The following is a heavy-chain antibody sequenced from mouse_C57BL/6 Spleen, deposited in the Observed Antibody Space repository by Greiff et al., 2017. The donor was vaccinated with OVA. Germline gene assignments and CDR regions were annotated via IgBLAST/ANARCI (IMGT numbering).Heavy chain of an antibody. Sequence: EVQVVESGGGLVKPGGSLKLSCAASGFTFSSYAMSWVRQTPEKRLEWVATISDGGSYTYYPDNVKGRFTISRDNAKNNLYLQMSHLKSEDTAMYYCARDGITTVVDYFDYWGQGTTLTVSS. CDR2: ISDGGSYT. D-gene: IGHD1-1*01. CDR1: GFTFSSYA. V-gene: IGHV5-4*01. CDR3: ARDGITTVVDYFDY. J-gene: IGHJ2*01.